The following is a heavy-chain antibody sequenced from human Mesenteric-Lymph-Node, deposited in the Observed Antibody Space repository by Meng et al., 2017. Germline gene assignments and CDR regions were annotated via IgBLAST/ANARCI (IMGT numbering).Heavy chain of an antibody. CDR3: AREGSDIVVVPAAMSGGHAFDI. D-gene: IGHD2-2*01. J-gene: IGHJ3*02. CDR2: ISYDGSNK. Sequence: GESLKISCAASGFTFSSYSMNWVRQAPGKGLEWVAVISYDGSNKYYADSVKGRFTISRDNSKNTLYLQMNSLRAEDTAVYYCAREGSDIVVVPAAMSGGHAFDIWGQGTMVTVSS. V-gene: IGHV3-30*03. CDR1: GFTFSSYS.